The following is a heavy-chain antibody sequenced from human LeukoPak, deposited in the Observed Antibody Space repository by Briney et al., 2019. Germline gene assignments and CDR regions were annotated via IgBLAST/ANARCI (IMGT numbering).Heavy chain of an antibody. CDR2: ISSSGSTI. CDR1: GFTISSYS. Sequence: PGGSLRLSCAASGFTISSYSMNWVRQAPGKGLEWVSHISSSGSTIYYADSVKGRFTISRENDKNSLYLQMNRLREEDRAVYYGARDTFFGIYYLGYFFYYWGQGNLVTVSS. V-gene: IGHV3-48*02. J-gene: IGHJ4*02. D-gene: IGHD1-26*01. CDR3: ARDTFFGIYYLGYFFYY.